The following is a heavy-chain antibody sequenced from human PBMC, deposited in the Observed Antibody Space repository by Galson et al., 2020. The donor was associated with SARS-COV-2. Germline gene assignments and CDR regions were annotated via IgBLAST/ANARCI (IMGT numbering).Heavy chain of an antibody. J-gene: IGHJ6*02. Sequence: SCAASGFTFSSYGMHWVRQAPGKGLEWVAVISYDGSNKYYADSVKGRFTISRDNSKNTLYLQMNSLRAEDTAVYYCAKDLPVERFKWDYGMDVWGQGTTVTVSS. CDR3: AKDLPVERFKWDYGMDV. V-gene: IGHV3-30*18. CDR1: GFTFSSYG. D-gene: IGHD3-3*01. CDR2: ISYDGSNK.